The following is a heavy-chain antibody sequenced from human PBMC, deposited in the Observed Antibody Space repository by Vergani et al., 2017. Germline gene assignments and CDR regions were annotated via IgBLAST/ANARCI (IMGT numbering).Heavy chain of an antibody. CDR2: ISGSGGFT. CDR3: AKDNVPGYYDSSGYCDY. CDR1: GFRVTTYY. D-gene: IGHD3-22*01. J-gene: IGHJ4*02. V-gene: IGHV3-23*01. Sequence: EELLESGGGLAQPGGSLRVSCSASGFRVTTYYMSWVRQAPGKGLEWVSGISGSGGFTYYADSVKGRFTISRDNSKNTMFLQMNNLRAEDTAVYYCAKDNVPGYYDSSGYCDYWGQGTLVTVSS.